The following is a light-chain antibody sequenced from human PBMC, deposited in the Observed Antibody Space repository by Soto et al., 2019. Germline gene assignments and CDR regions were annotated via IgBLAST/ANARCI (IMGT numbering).Light chain of an antibody. CDR1: QSVSSSY. V-gene: IGKV3-20*01. Sequence: EIVLTQSPGTLSLSPGERATLFCMASQSVSSSYLGWYRQKPGQAPRLLIYGASSRVTGIPDRFSGSGSGTEFTLTISSLQSEDFAVYYCQQYNNWPTFGQGTKVDIK. J-gene: IGKJ1*01. CDR3: QQYNNWPT. CDR2: GAS.